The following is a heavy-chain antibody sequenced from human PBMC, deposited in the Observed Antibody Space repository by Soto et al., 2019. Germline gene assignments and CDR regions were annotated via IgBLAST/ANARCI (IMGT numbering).Heavy chain of an antibody. J-gene: IGHJ3*02. CDR1: GGSFSGYY. CDR2: INHSGST. Sequence: SETLSLTCAVYGGSFSGYYWSWIRQPPGKGLEWIGEINHSGSTNYNPSLKSRVTISVDTSKNQFSLKLSSVTAADTAVYYCARGSLGVVVVAAQTHHAFDIWGQGTMVTVAS. V-gene: IGHV4-34*01. D-gene: IGHD2-15*01. CDR3: ARGSLGVVVVAAQTHHAFDI.